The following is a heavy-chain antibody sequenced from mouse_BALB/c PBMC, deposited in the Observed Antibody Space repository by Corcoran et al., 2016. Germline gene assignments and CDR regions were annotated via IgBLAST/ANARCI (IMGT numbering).Heavy chain of an antibody. Sequence: EVQLQQSGAELVKPGASVKLSCTASGVNIKDTYMHWVKQRPEQGLEWIGRIDPANGNTKYDPKFQGKATIPADTSSNTAYLQLSSLTSEDTAVYYCARWDWYFDVLGAGTTVTVSS. CDR1: GVNIKDTY. CDR3: ARWDWYFDV. J-gene: IGHJ1*01. CDR2: IDPANGNT. V-gene: IGHV14-3*02.